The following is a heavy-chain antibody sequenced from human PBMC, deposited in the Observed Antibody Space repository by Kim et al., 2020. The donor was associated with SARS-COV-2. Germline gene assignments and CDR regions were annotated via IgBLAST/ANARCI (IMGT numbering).Heavy chain of an antibody. CDR1: GYTFSSYD. D-gene: IGHD3-10*01. J-gene: IGHJ6*02. CDR3: ARDSSGGLMDV. Sequence: ASVKVSCKASGYTFSSYDISWVRQAPGQGLEWMGWISAYNGNTNYAQKLQGRVTMTTDTSTSTAYMDLRSLRSDDTAVYYCARDSSGGLMDVWGQGTTVTVSS. CDR2: ISAYNGNT. V-gene: IGHV1-18*01.